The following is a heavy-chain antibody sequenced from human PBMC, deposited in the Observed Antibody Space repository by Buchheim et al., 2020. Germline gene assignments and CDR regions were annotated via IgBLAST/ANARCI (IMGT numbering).Heavy chain of an antibody. CDR1: GFTFSTYA. D-gene: IGHD2-2*02. CDR3: ARVFDTYYFDY. J-gene: IGHJ4*02. Sequence: QVQLVESGGGVVQPGRSLRLSCAASGFTFSTYAMHWVRQAPGKGLDWVALISNDGSNKYYADSVKGRFTISRDNSKNTVDLQMNSLRPEDTAVFYCARVFDTYYFDYWGQGT. V-gene: IGHV3-30*04. CDR2: ISNDGSNK.